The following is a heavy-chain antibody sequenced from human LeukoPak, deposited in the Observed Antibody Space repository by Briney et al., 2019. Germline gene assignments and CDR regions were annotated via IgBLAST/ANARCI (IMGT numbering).Heavy chain of an antibody. CDR2: ISSSDDST. CDR3: AKESVVAASIYFDY. V-gene: IGHV3-23*01. Sequence: GGSLRLSCAASGFTFSSYAMSWVRQAPGKGLEWVSVISSSDDSTYYADSVKGRFTISRDNSKNTLCLQMNSLRAEDTAVYYCAKESVVAASIYFDYWGQGTLVTVSS. CDR1: GFTFSSYA. J-gene: IGHJ4*02. D-gene: IGHD2-15*01.